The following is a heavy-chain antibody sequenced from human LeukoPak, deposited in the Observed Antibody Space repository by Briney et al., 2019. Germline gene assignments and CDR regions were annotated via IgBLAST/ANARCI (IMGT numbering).Heavy chain of an antibody. V-gene: IGHV1-2*02. CDR2: INPNSGGT. CDR1: GYTFTGYY. Sequence: GASVKVSCKASGYTFTGYYMHWVRQAPGQGLEWMGWINPNSGGTNYAQKFQGRVTMTRDTSISTAYMELSRLRSDDTAVYYCARDGAYYYDSSGYTYYFDYWGQGTLVTVSS. J-gene: IGHJ4*02. CDR3: ARDGAYYYDSSGYTYYFDY. D-gene: IGHD3-22*01.